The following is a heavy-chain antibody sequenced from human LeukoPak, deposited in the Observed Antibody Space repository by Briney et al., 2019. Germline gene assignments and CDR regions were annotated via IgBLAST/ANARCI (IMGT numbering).Heavy chain of an antibody. V-gene: IGHV3-30*03. CDR1: GFTFSSYG. CDR3: ARVIRYFDWLSPFDY. Sequence: GGSLRLSCAASGFTFSSYGMHWVRQAPGKGLEWVAVISYDGSNKYYADSVKGRFTISRDNSKNTLYLQMNSLRAEDTAVYYCARVIRYFDWLSPFDYWGQGTLVTVSS. D-gene: IGHD3-9*01. J-gene: IGHJ4*02. CDR2: ISYDGSNK.